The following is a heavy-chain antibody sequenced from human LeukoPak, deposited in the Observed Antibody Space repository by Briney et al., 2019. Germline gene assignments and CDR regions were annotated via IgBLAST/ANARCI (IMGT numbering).Heavy chain of an antibody. Sequence: GRSLRLSCAASGFTFDDYAMHWVWQAPGKGLEWVSGISWNSGSIGYADSVKGRFTISRDNAKNSLYLQMNSLRAEDTALYYCAKLYSGSYYGFSDYWGQGTLVTVSS. CDR1: GFTFDDYA. V-gene: IGHV3-9*01. D-gene: IGHD1-26*01. CDR3: AKLYSGSYYGFSDY. CDR2: ISWNSGSI. J-gene: IGHJ4*02.